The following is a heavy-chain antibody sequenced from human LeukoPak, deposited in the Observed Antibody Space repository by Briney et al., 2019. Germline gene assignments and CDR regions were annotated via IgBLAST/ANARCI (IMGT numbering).Heavy chain of an antibody. CDR2: INPNSGGT. D-gene: IGHD6-13*01. Sequence: ASVKVSCKASGYTFTGYYMHWVRQAPGQGLEWMGWINPNSGGTNYAQKFQGRVTMTRDTSISTAYMELSRLRSDDTAVYYCAREGGYRYQDYFDYWGQGTLVSVSS. V-gene: IGHV1-2*02. CDR3: AREGGYRYQDYFDY. CDR1: GYTFTGYY. J-gene: IGHJ4*02.